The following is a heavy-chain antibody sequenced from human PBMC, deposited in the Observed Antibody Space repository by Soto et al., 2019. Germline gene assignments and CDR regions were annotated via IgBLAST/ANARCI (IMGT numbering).Heavy chain of an antibody. J-gene: IGHJ5*01. CDR1: GYNFTAFW. CDR2: IDPSDSYT. V-gene: IGHV5-10-1*01. CDR3: ARVHKNWFDS. Sequence: GESLKISCKASGYNFTAFWIHWVRQMPGKGLEWLGKIDPSDSYTNYSPSFEGHVTISTDNSITTAYLQWGSLRASDTALYFCARVHKNWFDSWAQGTMVTVSS.